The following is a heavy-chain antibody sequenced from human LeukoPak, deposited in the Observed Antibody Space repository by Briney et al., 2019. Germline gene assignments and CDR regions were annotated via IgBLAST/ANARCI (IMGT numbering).Heavy chain of an antibody. J-gene: IGHJ4*02. D-gene: IGHD2-2*01. CDR3: ATSSTSCHEKAGCFDY. CDR2: FDPEDGET. V-gene: IGHV1-24*01. Sequence: ASVKVSCKVSGYTLTELSMHWVRQAPGKGLEWMGGFDPEDGETIYAQKFQGRVTMTEDTSTDTAYMELSSLRSEDTAMYYCATSSTSCHEKAGCFDYWGRGTLVTVSS. CDR1: GYTLTELS.